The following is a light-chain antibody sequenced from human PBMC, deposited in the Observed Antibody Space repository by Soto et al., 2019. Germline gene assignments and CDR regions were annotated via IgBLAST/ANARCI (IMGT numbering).Light chain of an antibody. CDR2: AAS. J-gene: IGKJ1*01. CDR1: QGISSY. CDR3: QKLNSYLRA. V-gene: IGKV1-9*01. Sequence: DIQLTQSPSFLSASVGDRVTITCRASQGISSYLAWYQQKPGKAPKLLIYAASTLQSGVPSRFSGSGSGTEFTLTISSLQPEDFATYYCQKLNSYLRAFGQGTKVDIK.